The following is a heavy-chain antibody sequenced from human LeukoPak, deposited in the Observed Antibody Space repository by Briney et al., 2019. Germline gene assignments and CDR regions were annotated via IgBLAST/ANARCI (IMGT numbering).Heavy chain of an antibody. V-gene: IGHV3-30-3*01. Sequence: GGSLRLSCAASGFTFSSYAMHWVHQAPGKGLEWVAVISYDGSNKYYADSVKGRFTISRDNAKNSLYLQMNSLRAEDTAVYYCARDIGLDYGMDVWGQGTTVTVSS. D-gene: IGHD2-8*01. CDR2: ISYDGSNK. J-gene: IGHJ6*02. CDR3: ARDIGLDYGMDV. CDR1: GFTFSSYA.